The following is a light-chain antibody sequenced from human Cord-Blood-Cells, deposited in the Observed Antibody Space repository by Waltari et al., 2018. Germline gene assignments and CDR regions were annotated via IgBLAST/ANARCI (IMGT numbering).Light chain of an antibody. J-gene: IGLJ2*01. CDR1: SGHSSYA. CDR3: QTWGTGIQV. CDR2: LNSGGSH. V-gene: IGLV4-69*01. Sequence: QLVLTQSPSASASLGASVKLTCTLSSGHSSYAIAWHQQQPEKGPRYLMKLNSGGSHSKGDVLPDRFSGSSSGAERYLTISSLQSEDEADYYCQTWGTGIQVFGGGTKLTVL.